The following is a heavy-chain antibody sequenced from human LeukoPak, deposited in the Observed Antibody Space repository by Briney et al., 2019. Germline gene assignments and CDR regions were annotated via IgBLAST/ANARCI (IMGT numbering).Heavy chain of an antibody. CDR1: GGSISSGDYY. CDR3: ARSSLQGYSSRTGNFDY. CDR2: INHSGST. J-gene: IGHJ4*02. V-gene: IGHV4-30-4*08. D-gene: IGHD6-13*01. Sequence: PSQTLSLTCTVSGGSISSGDYYWSWIRQPPGKGLEWIGEINHSGSTNYNPSLKSRVTISVDTSKNQFSLKPSSVTAADTAVYYCARSSLQGYSSRTGNFDYWGQGTLVTVSS.